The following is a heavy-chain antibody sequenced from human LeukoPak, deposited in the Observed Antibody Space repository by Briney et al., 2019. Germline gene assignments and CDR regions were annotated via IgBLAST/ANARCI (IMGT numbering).Heavy chain of an antibody. CDR3: ASSPDIVVVPAAYYFDC. CDR1: GGTFSSYA. V-gene: IGHV1-69*06. J-gene: IGHJ4*02. Sequence: ASVKVSCKASGGTFSSYAISWVRQAPGQGLEWMGGIIPIFGTANNAQTFQGRVTITADKSTSTAYMELSSLRSEDTAVYYCASSPDIVVVPAAYYFDCWGQGTLVTVSS. D-gene: IGHD2-2*01. CDR2: IIPIFGTA.